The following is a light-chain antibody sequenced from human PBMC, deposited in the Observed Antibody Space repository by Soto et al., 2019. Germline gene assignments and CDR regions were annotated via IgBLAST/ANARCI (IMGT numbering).Light chain of an antibody. Sequence: DIVLTQSPATLSLSPGERATLSSRASQSVRSSLAWYQQRPGQAPRLLIYVETYRATGIPARFSGRGSGTDFALSISGLEPADLAIYYCQLRRDWPPSITFGQGARLEI. V-gene: IGKV3-11*01. CDR3: QLRRDWPPSIT. CDR1: QSVRSS. J-gene: IGKJ5*01. CDR2: VET.